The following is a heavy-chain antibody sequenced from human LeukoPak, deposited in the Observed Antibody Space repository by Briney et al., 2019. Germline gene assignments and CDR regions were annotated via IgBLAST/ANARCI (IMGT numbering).Heavy chain of an antibody. Sequence: GGPLRLSCAASGFTFNDYYMSWIRQAPGKGLEWLSYINIGGTNTHYADPVKGRFTISRDNAKRSLYLEMNNLRAEDTAVYYCATDGAGFDTWGQGVLVTVSS. J-gene: IGHJ5*02. CDR1: GFTFNDYY. V-gene: IGHV3-11*01. CDR3: ATDGAGFDT. CDR2: INIGGTNT.